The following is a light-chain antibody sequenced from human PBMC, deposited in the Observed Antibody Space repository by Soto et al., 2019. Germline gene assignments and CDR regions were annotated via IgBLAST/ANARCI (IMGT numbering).Light chain of an antibody. Sequence: QSVLTQPPSASGTPGQRVTISCSGSSSNIGSNYVYWYQQLPGTAPKLLIYRNNQRPSGVPDRFSGSKSGTSASLAISGLRSDEEADYSCAAWDDSLSVVFGGGTKLTVL. CDR2: RNN. J-gene: IGLJ2*01. CDR1: SSNIGSNY. CDR3: AAWDDSLSVV. V-gene: IGLV1-47*01.